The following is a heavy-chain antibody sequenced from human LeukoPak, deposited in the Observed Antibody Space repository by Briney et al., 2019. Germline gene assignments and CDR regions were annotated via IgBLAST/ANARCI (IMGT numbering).Heavy chain of an antibody. CDR3: TRENRGYTYGPIGDFYYGMDV. CDR2: IYPAGDT. J-gene: IGHJ6*02. Sequence: ETLSLTCSVSGDSISSGRNYWGWIRQSPGKGLEWVSIIYPAGDTYYGDSVKGRFTISRDKSKNTLFLQMTSLRVEDTAVYYCTRENRGYTYGPIGDFYYGMDVWGQGTTVTVSS. D-gene: IGHD5-18*01. V-gene: IGHV3-53*01. CDR1: GDSISSGRNY.